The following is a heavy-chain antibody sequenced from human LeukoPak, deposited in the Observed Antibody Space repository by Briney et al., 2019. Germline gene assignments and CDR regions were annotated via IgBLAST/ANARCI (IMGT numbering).Heavy chain of an antibody. Sequence: PSETLSLTCAVYGGSFSGYYWSWIRQPPGKGLEWIGEINHSGSTNYNPSLKSRVTISVDTSKNQFSLKLSSVTAADTAVYYCARGYGGYYDYVWGSYRYMDYFDYWGQGTLVTVSS. J-gene: IGHJ4*02. CDR3: ARGYGGYYDYVWGSYRYMDYFDY. CDR1: GGSFSGYY. CDR2: INHSGST. V-gene: IGHV4-34*01. D-gene: IGHD3-16*02.